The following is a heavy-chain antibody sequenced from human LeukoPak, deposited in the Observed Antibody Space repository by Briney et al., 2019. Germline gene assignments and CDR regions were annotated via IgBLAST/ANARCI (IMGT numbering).Heavy chain of an antibody. D-gene: IGHD4-23*01. CDR3: ARARHGGFADDAFDI. CDR2: ISGSGSII. V-gene: IGHV3-48*02. Sequence: PGPSLRLSCAASGFTFSYYSMNWVRQAPGNGLGWVSFISGSGSIIYYADSVKGRFTISRDNAKNSLYLQMSSLRDEDTAVYYCARARHGGFADDAFDIWGQGTMVTVSS. J-gene: IGHJ3*02. CDR1: GFTFSYYS.